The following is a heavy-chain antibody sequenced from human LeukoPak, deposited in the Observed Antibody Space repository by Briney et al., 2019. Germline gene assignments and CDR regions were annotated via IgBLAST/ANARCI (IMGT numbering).Heavy chain of an antibody. D-gene: IGHD4-17*01. V-gene: IGHV3-30-3*01. CDR2: ISYDGSNK. CDR1: GFTFSSYA. CDR3: AKELTLLDYGRGYYHYGLDV. J-gene: IGHJ6*02. Sequence: PGRSLRLSCAASGFTFSSYAMHWVRQAPGKGLEWVAVISYDGSNKYYADSVKGRFTISRDNSKNTLYLQMNSLRAEDTAVYYCAKELTLLDYGRGYYHYGLDVWGQGTTLTVSS.